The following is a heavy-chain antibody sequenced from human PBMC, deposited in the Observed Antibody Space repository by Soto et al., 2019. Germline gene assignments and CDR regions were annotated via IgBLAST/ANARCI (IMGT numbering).Heavy chain of an antibody. CDR3: ASSRVYDFWSGYPYYFAY. V-gene: IGHV4-34*01. D-gene: IGHD3-3*01. J-gene: IGHJ4*02. Sequence: QVQLQQWGAGLLKPSETLSLTCAVYGGSFSGYYWSWIRQPPGKGLEWIGEINHSGSTNYNPSLKSRVTISEDTAKNQFSLTLSSVTAADTDVYYCASSRVYDFWSGYPYYFAYWGQGTLVTVSS. CDR1: GGSFSGYY. CDR2: INHSGST.